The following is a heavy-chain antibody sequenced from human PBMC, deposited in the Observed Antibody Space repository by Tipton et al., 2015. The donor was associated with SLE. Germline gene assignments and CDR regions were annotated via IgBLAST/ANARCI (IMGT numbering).Heavy chain of an antibody. D-gene: IGHD3-10*01. CDR2: AYHSGST. V-gene: IGHV4-38-2*01. CDR3: ATFRDVVQGVIGAFNI. CDR1: GYSISSAYS. J-gene: IGHJ3*02. Sequence: TLSLTCAVSGYSISSAYSWGWIRQTPGRGLEWIGTAYHSGSTHYNPSLKSRVTISVDTPKNQFSLNLTSVTAADTAVYYCATFRDVVQGVIGAFNIWGQGTMVTVSS.